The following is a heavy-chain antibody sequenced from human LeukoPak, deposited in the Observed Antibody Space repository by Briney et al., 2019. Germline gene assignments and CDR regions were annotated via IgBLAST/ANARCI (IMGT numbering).Heavy chain of an antibody. V-gene: IGHV7-4-1*02. Sequence: ASVKVSCKASGYTFSNYDMNWVRQAPGQGLEWMGWINTKTGNPTYAQGFTGRFVFSLDTSVSTTYLQISSLKADDTAVYYCARDQRYCGGDCYDAFDIWGQGTMVTVSS. J-gene: IGHJ3*02. D-gene: IGHD2-21*02. CDR2: INTKTGNP. CDR3: ARDQRYCGGDCYDAFDI. CDR1: GYTFSNYD.